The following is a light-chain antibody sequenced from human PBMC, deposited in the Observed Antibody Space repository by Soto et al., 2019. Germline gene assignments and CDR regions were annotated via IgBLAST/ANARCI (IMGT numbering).Light chain of an antibody. J-gene: IGKJ4*01. V-gene: IGKV1-13*02. CDR3: HQFTSYPLT. CDR1: QGINSA. CDR2: DAS. Sequence: AIQLTQSPSSLSASVGDRVTITCRASQGINSALAWYQQKPGKAPKLLIYDASSLESGVPSRFTGSGSGTDFTHTISSLQPEDFATYYCHQFTSYPLTFGGGTKVEIK.